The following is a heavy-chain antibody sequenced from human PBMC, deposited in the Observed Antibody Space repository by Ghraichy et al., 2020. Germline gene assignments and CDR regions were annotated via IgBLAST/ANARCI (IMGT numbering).Heavy chain of an antibody. CDR1: GGSFSGYY. V-gene: IGHV4-34*01. J-gene: IGHJ6*03. Sequence: SETLSLTCAVYGGSFSGYYWSWIRQPPGKGLEWIGEINHSGSTNYNPSLKSRVTISVDTSKNQFSLKLSSVTAADTAVYYCARGHPLSVGKDYYYYYMDVWGKGTTVTVSS. CDR3: ARGHPLSVGKDYYYYYMDV. CDR2: INHSGST.